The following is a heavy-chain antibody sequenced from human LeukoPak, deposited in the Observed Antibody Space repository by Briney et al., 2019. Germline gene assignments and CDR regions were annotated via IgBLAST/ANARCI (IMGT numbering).Heavy chain of an antibody. CDR2: INHSGST. CDR3: AAVYYDFWSEGFDI. V-gene: IGHV4-34*01. Sequence: SETLSLTCAVYGGSFGGYYWSWIRQPPGKGLEWIGEINHSGSTNYNPSPKSRVTISVDTSKNQFSLKLSSVTAADTAVYYCAAVYYDFWSEGFDIWGQGTMVTVSS. J-gene: IGHJ3*02. D-gene: IGHD3-3*01. CDR1: GGSFGGYY.